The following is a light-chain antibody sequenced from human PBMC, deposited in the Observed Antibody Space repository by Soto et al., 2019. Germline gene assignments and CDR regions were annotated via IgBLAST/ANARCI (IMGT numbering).Light chain of an antibody. Sequence: DIQMTPSPSSLSASVGDRVTITCRASQSITGYLNWYQQKPGKAPKLLIYAASSLQSGVPSRFSGSGSWTDFTLTISSLQCDDFATYFCQQSLGIPYTFGQGTRLETK. V-gene: IGKV1-39*01. CDR2: AAS. CDR3: QQSLGIPYT. CDR1: QSITGY. J-gene: IGKJ2*01.